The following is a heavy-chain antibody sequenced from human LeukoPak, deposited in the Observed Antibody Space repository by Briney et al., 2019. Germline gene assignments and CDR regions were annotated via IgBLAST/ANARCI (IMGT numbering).Heavy chain of an antibody. V-gene: IGHV4-39*01. CDR1: GAPIITSKYY. CDR3: VGGRAEFFER. Sequence: PSGTLSLTCTVSGAPIITSKYYWGWIRQPPGKGLDWIGSFYGSGDTFYSPSLKSRLSISVDTAKNEFSLKLSSVTAAGTAVYFCVGGRAEFFERCGQGTLVSVSS. D-gene: IGHD2-15*01. J-gene: IGHJ1*01. CDR2: FYGSGDT.